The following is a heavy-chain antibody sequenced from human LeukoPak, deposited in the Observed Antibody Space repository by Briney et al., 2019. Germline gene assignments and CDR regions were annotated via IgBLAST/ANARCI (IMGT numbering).Heavy chain of an antibody. CDR3: ARGDCSSTSCYVEYYYYCGMDV. CDR2: ISSNGGST. CDR1: GFTFSSYA. J-gene: IGHJ6*02. V-gene: IGHV3-64*01. Sequence: GGSLRLSCAASGFTFSSYAMHWVRQAPGKGLEYVSAISSNGGSTYYANSVKGRFTISRDNSKNTLYLQMGSLRAEDMAVYYCARGDCSSTSCYVEYYYYCGMDVWGQGTTVTVSS. D-gene: IGHD2-2*01.